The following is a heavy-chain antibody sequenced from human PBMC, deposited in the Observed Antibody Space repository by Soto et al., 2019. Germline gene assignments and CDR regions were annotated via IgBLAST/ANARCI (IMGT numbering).Heavy chain of an antibody. CDR1: GYSISSGYY. CDR2: IYHSGST. D-gene: IGHD6-13*01. V-gene: IGHV4-38-2*02. CDR3: ARDTPEQQLGPWWFDP. J-gene: IGHJ5*02. Sequence: PSETLSLTCAVSGYSISSGYYWGWIRQPPGKGLEWIRSIYHSGSTYYNPSLKSRVTISVDTSKNQFSLKLSSVTAADTAVYYCARDTPEQQLGPWWFDPWGQGTLVTVS.